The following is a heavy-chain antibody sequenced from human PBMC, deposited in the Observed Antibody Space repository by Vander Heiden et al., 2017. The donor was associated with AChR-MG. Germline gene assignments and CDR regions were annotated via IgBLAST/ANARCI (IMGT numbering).Heavy chain of an antibody. CDR1: GYSFTSYW. CDR3: ARHGWGYYDSSGYSDY. V-gene: IGHV5-10-1*03. CDR2: IDPSDSYT. J-gene: IGHJ4*02. D-gene: IGHD3-22*01. Sequence: EVQPVQSGAEVKKPGASLRISCQGYGYSFTSYWISWLRQMPGKGLEWMGRIDPSDSYTNYSPSFQGHVTISADKSISTAYLQWSSLKASDTAMYYCARHGWGYYDSSGYSDYWGQGTLVTVSS.